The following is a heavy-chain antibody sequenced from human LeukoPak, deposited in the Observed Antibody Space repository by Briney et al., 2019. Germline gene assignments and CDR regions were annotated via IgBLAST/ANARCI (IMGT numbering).Heavy chain of an antibody. Sequence: GGSLRLSCVASGFTFSSYEMNWVRQAPGKGLEWVSYISSSGSTIYYADSVKGRFTISRDNAKNSLYLQMNSLRAEDTAVYYCARERRKYGGNSFDYWGQGTLVTVSS. CDR2: ISSSGSTI. D-gene: IGHD4-23*01. CDR3: ARERRKYGGNSFDY. V-gene: IGHV3-48*03. J-gene: IGHJ4*02. CDR1: GFTFSSYE.